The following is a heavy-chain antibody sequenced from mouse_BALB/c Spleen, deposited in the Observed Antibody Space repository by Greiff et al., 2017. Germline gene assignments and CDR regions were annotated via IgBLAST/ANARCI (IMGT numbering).Heavy chain of an antibody. CDR1: GFAFSSYD. D-gene: IGHD4-1*01. V-gene: IGHV5-12-1*01. CDR3: ARHALLTDYYAMDD. CDR2: ISSGGGST. J-gene: IGHJ4*01. Sequence: DVQLVESGGGLVKPGGSLKLSCAASGFAFSSYDMSWVRQTPEKRLEWVAYISSGGGSTYYPDTVKGRFTISRDNAKNTLYLQMSSLKSEDTAMYYCARHALLTDYYAMDDWGQGTSVTVSS.